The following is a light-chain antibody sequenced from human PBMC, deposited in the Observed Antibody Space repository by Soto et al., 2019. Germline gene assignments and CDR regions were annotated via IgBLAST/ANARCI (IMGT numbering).Light chain of an antibody. CDR1: QSVSSSY. Sequence: VLTQSPGTLSLSPGERATLSCRASQSVSSSYLAWYQQKPGQAPRLLIYGAFNRATGIPDRFSGSGSGTDFTLTVSRLEPEDFAVYYCQQYGSSTWTFGQGTKVDIK. CDR2: GAF. J-gene: IGKJ1*01. CDR3: QQYGSSTWT. V-gene: IGKV3-20*01.